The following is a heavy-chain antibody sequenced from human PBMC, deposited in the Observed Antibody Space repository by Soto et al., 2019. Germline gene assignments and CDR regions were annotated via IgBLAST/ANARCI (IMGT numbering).Heavy chain of an antibody. Sequence: SCPTLVNPTETLTLTCTVSGFSLSNARMGVSWIRQPPGKALEWLAHIFSNDEKSYSTSLKSRLTISKDTSKSQVVLTMTNMEPVTTATYYCARITTALIHYYGLGSAPNPYDALDIWGQGTIVTVSS. CDR2: IFSNDEK. V-gene: IGHV2-26*01. J-gene: IGHJ3*02. CDR1: GFSLSNARMG. D-gene: IGHD3-10*01. CDR3: ARITTALIHYYGLGSAPNPYDALDI.